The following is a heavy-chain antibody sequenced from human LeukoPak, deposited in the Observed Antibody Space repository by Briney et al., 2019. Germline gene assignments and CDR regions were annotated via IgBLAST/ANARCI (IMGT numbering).Heavy chain of an antibody. CDR3: ARAQIGSAWYLDY. V-gene: IGHV3-7*01. CDR1: GFTFGTYW. D-gene: IGHD6-19*01. J-gene: IGHJ4*02. CDR2: IEPDGSEK. Sequence: GGSLRLSCAGSGFTFGTYWMSWVRQAPGKGLEWVAHIEPDGSEKYYVDSVKGRFTISRDNAKNSLFLQMNSLRAEDTAVYYCARAQIGSAWYLDYWGQGTLVTVSS.